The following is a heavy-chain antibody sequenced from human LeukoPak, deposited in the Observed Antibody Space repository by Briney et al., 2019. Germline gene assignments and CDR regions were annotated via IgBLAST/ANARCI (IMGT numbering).Heavy chain of an antibody. CDR1: GGSISTYY. D-gene: IGHD5-18*01. CDR3: ARHYGYSYGPDY. J-gene: IGHJ4*02. V-gene: IGHV4-59*08. Sequence: PSETLSLTCTVSGGSISTYYWSWIRQPPGKGLEWIGYVYYSGSTSYNPSLKSRVIISVDTSKNEFSLNVSSVTAADTAVYYCARHYGYSYGPDYWGQETLDTVS. CDR2: VYYSGST.